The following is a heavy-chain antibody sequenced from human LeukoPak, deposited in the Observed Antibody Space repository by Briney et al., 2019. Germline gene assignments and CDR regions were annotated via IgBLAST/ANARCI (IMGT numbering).Heavy chain of an antibody. V-gene: IGHV3-11*01. J-gene: IGHJ4*02. Sequence: SGGSLRLSCAASGFTFSDYYMSWIRQAPGKGLEWVSYISSSGSTIYYADSVKGRFTISRDNAKNSLYLQMNSLRAEDTAVYYCARVPNYYDSSGYYKLPDYWGQGTLVTVSS. CDR3: ARVPNYYDSSGYYKLPDY. D-gene: IGHD3-22*01. CDR1: GFTFSDYY. CDR2: ISSSGSTI.